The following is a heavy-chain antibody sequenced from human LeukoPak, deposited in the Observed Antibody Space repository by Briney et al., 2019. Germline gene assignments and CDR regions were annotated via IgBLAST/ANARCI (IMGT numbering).Heavy chain of an antibody. CDR1: GFSFATSA. Sequence: SVKVSCKASGFSFATSAVQWVRQARGQRLEWMGWIVVGSGNTNYAQKFLERVTITRDTSTSTAYLELSSLRSEDTAVYFCAADLPYSNYGPLDYWGQGTLVTVSS. V-gene: IGHV1-58*01. CDR2: IVVGSGNT. J-gene: IGHJ4*02. D-gene: IGHD4-11*01. CDR3: AADLPYSNYGPLDY.